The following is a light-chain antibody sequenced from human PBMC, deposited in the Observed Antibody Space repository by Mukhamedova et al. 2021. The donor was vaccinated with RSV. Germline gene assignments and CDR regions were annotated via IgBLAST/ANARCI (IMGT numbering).Light chain of an antibody. CDR3: QGANTFPLT. CDR2: AAS. J-gene: IGKJ4*01. Sequence: WYQRRVHGKAPKLLIYAASSLQGGVPSRFSGSGFGTDFSLTISSLQPEDFATYYFQGANTFPLTFGGGTRVEI. V-gene: IGKV1-12*01.